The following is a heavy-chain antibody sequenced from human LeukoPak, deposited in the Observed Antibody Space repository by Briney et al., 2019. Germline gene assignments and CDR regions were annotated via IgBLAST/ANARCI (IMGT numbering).Heavy chain of an antibody. CDR3: ARDTLSMAEQQLVRYFDY. CDR1: GFTFSSYE. Sequence: GGSLRLSCAASGFTFSSYEMNWVRQAPGKGLEWVSYISSSGSTIYYADSEKGRFTISRDNAKNSLYLQMNSLRAEDTAVYYCARDTLSMAEQQLVRYFDYWGQGTLVTVSS. J-gene: IGHJ4*02. D-gene: IGHD6-13*01. CDR2: ISSSGSTI. V-gene: IGHV3-48*03.